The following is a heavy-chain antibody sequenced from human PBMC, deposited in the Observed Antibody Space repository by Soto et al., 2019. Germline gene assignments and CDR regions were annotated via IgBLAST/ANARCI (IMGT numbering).Heavy chain of an antibody. CDR1: GFTFSSYA. CDR3: AKCPAVAPNYGDY. V-gene: IGHV3-23*01. CDR2: IGGSGGST. J-gene: IGHJ4*02. D-gene: IGHD6-19*01. Sequence: PGGSLRLSCAASGFTFSSYAMSWVRQAPGKGLEWVSAIGGSGGSTYYADSVKGRFTISRDNSKNTLYLQMNSLRAEDTAVYYCAKCPAVAPNYGDYWGQGTLVTVSS.